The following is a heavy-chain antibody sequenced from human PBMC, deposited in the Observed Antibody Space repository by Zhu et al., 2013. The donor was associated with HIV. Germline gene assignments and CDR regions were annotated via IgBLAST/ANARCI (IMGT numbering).Heavy chain of an antibody. D-gene: IGHD1-26*01. J-gene: IGHJ4*02. CDR1: GYSISSGYY. V-gene: IGHV4-38-2*01. Sequence: QVQLQESGPGLVKPSETLSLTCAVSGYSISSGYYWGWIRQPPGKGLEWIGSIYHSGSTYYNPSLKSRVTISVDTSKNQFSLKLSSVTAADTAVYYCAGTYYYGRIDYWGQGTLVTVSS. CDR2: IYHSGST. CDR3: AGTYYYGRIDY.